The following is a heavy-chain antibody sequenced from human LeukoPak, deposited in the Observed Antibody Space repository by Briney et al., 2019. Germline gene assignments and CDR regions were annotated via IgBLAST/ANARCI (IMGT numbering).Heavy chain of an antibody. J-gene: IGHJ4*02. CDR3: ARAPDTAMVLDY. D-gene: IGHD5-18*01. CDR2: IYTSGST. CDR1: GGSISSGSYY. Sequence: PSETLSLTCTVSGGSISSGSYYWSWIRQPAGKGLEWIGRIYTSGSTNYNPSLKSRVTISVDTSKNQFSLKLSSVTAADTAVYYCARAPDTAMVLDYWGQGTLVTVSS. V-gene: IGHV4-61*02.